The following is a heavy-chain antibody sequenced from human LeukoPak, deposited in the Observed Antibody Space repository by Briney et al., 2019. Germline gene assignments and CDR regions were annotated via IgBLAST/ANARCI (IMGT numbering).Heavy chain of an antibody. J-gene: IGHJ5*02. CDR1: GFSFSNYW. D-gene: IGHD4-17*01. CDR3: ARVIGGTGDYRTNWFDP. Sequence: GGSLRLSCAASGFSFSNYWMTWVRQAPGKGLEWVANIKQDGSEKYCVDSVKGRFTTSRDNAKNSLYMQMNSLRAEDTAVYYCARVIGGTGDYRTNWFDPWGQGTLVTVSS. CDR2: IKQDGSEK. V-gene: IGHV3-7*01.